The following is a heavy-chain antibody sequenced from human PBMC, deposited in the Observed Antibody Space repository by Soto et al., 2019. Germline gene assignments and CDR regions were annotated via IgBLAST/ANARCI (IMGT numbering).Heavy chain of an antibody. D-gene: IGHD3-3*01. CDR3: AKTYYDFWSGFGAWAYGMDV. V-gene: IGHV4-4*02. CDR2: IYHSVST. J-gene: IGHJ6*02. CDR1: GGSISSSHW. Sequence: SETLSLTCAVSGGSISSSHWWSWVRQPPGKGLEWIGEIYHSVSTHYNPSLKSRVTISVDKSKNQFSLKLSSVTAADTAVYYCAKTYYDFWSGFGAWAYGMDVWGQGTTVTVSS.